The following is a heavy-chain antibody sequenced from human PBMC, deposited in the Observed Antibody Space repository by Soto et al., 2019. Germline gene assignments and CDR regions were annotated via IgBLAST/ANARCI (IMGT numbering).Heavy chain of an antibody. D-gene: IGHD3-10*01. CDR1: GYSFTSYW. CDR2: IYPGDSDT. CDR3: ARLLTMVRGVISEFDY. Sequence: GESLKISCKGSGYSFTSYWIGWVRQMPGKGLEWMGIIYPGDSDTRYSPSFQGQVTISADKSISTAYLQWSSLKASDTAMYYCARLLTMVRGVISEFDYWGQGTLVTVSS. V-gene: IGHV5-51*01. J-gene: IGHJ4*02.